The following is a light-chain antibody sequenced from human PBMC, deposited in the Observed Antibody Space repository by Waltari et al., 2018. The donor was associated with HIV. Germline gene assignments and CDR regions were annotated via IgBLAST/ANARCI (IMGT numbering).Light chain of an antibody. J-gene: IGLJ2*01. V-gene: IGLV2-14*01. CDR1: SSDIGYYDY. CDR2: EVT. CDR3: SSYTRRGTVV. Sequence: QSALTQPASVSGSPGQSIVLPCTGSSSDIGYYDYVSWYQQYPGQAPKALIYEVTSRPSGTSSLFSGSKSGTTAFLAISKLQTDDEADYLCSSYTRRGTVVFGGGTRLTVL.